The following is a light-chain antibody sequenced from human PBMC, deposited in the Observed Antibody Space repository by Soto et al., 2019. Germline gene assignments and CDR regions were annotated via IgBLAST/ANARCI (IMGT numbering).Light chain of an antibody. Sequence: QSVLTQPPSASGSPGQSVTISCTGTSSDVGGYNYVSWYQQHPGKAPKVMIYEVSKRPSGVPDRFSGSKSGNTASLTVSGLQAEDEADYYCSSFAGSNNLGLFGGGTKVTVL. J-gene: IGLJ2*01. CDR2: EVS. CDR3: SSFAGSNNLGL. CDR1: SSDVGGYNY. V-gene: IGLV2-8*01.